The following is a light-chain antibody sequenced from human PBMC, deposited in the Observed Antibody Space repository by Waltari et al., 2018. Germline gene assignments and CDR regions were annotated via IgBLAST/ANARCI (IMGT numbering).Light chain of an antibody. CDR1: QDITTS. CDR2: DAS. V-gene: IGKV1-33*01. CDR3: QHYQSLPDT. Sequence: DIQLTQSPSSLSAAVGDRVSITCQATQDITTSLGWFQQKPGKAPQLLIYDASSWQAGVPARFSGTGFGTAFSFTITSLQPEDSATYYCQHYQSLPDTFGRGTKLQIK. J-gene: IGKJ2*01.